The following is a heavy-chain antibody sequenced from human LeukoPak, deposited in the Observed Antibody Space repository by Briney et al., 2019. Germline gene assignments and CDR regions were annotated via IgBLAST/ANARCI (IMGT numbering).Heavy chain of an antibody. CDR2: IYSGGST. V-gene: IGHV3-53*04. CDR3: ARSKAAAGPMDV. Sequence: LPGGSLRLSCAASGFTVSSNYMSWVRQAPGKGLEWVSVIYSGGSTYYADSVKGRSTISRHNSKNTLYLQMNSLRAEDTAVYYCARSKAAAGPMDVWGQGTTVTVSS. D-gene: IGHD6-13*01. CDR1: GFTVSSNY. J-gene: IGHJ6*02.